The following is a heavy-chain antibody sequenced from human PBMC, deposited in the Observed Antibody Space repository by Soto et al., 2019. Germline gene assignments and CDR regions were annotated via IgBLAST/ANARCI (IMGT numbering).Heavy chain of an antibody. J-gene: IGHJ4*02. D-gene: IGHD2-15*01. Sequence: SETLSLTCAVSGGSISSGGYSWSWNRQPPGKDLEWIGHMHHSGRTHYNPSLKSRVAISVDTSKNQFSLYLNSVTAADTAVYYCARWVEVSLDYFDSWGQGTPVTVSS. V-gene: IGHV4-30-2*05. CDR1: GGSISSGGYS. CDR3: ARWVEVSLDYFDS. CDR2: MHHSGRT.